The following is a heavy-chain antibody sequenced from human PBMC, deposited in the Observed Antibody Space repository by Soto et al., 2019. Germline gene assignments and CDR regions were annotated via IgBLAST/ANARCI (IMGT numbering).Heavy chain of an antibody. J-gene: IGHJ5*02. V-gene: IGHV4-59*12. D-gene: IGHD3-10*01. Sequence: SETLSLTCTVSGGYISSYYWSWIRQPPGKGLEWIGEINHSGSTNYNPSLKSRVTISVDTSKNQFSLKLSSVTAADTAVYYCARERGLLLWFGELYWFDPWGQGTLVTLSS. CDR3: ARERGLLLWFGELYWFDP. CDR1: GGYISSYY. CDR2: INHSGST.